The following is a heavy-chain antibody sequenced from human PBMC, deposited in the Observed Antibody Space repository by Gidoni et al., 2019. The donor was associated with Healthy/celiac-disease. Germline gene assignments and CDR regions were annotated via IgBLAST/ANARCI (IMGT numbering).Heavy chain of an antibody. Sequence: EVQLVQSGAAVKKPGESLKISCKGSGYSFSKSWVGWVRQLPGKGLEWMGGIYPGDSETRYTPSLQGQVTISADKSISTAYLQWSSLKASDTAMYYCARLPYINYYDRPYYMDVWGKGTTVTVSS. J-gene: IGHJ6*03. CDR1: GYSFSKSW. V-gene: IGHV5-51*01. D-gene: IGHD3-9*01. CDR3: ARLPYINYYDRPYYMDV. CDR2: IYPGDSET.